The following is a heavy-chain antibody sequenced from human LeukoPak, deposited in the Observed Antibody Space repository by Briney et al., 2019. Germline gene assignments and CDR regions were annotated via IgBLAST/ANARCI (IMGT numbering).Heavy chain of an antibody. V-gene: IGHV3-11*04. CDR1: GLNFRNAW. J-gene: IGHJ4*02. CDR2: IGRDGSST. Sequence: GGSLRLSCEASGLNFRNAWMSWVRQAPGKGLEWISYIGRDGSSTYYADSVKGRFTISRDNAKNSLSLQMNSLGAEDTAVYYCARAGYCSGVRCYPFDYWGQGTLVTVSS. D-gene: IGHD2-15*01. CDR3: ARAGYCSGVRCYPFDY.